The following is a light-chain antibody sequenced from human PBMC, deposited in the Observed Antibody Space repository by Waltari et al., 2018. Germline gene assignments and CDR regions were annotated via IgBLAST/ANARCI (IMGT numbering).Light chain of an antibody. CDR2: AAS. V-gene: IGKV1-12*01. CDR1: QGINTW. Sequence: DIQLTQSPSSVSASVGDRVNTSCRASQGINTWLAWYQQKPGKAPNLLIYAASSLQSGVPSRFNGSGSGTDFTLTINSLQPEDFATYYCQQANSFPITVGQGTRLEI. CDR3: QQANSFPIT. J-gene: IGKJ5*01.